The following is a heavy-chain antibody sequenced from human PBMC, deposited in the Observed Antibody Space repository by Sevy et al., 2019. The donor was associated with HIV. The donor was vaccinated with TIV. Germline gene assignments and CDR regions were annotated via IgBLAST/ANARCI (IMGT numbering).Heavy chain of an antibody. V-gene: IGHV3-7*01. D-gene: IGHD3-10*01. CDR2: IKQDGSEK. CDR3: ARVASSGSFI. J-gene: IGHJ3*02. CDR1: GFTFSSYW. Sequence: GGSLRLSCAASGFTFSSYWMSWVRQAPGKGLEWVANIKQDGSEKYYEDSVKDRFTISRDNAKNSLYLQMNSLRAEDTAVYYCARVASSGSFIWGQRTMVTVSS.